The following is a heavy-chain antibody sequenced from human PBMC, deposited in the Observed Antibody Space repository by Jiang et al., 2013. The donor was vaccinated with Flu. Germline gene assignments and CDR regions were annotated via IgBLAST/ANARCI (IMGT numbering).Heavy chain of an antibody. D-gene: IGHD3-9*01. Sequence: QLVESGAEVKKPGESLKISCKGSGYSFTSYWIGWVRQMPGKGLEWMGIIYPGDSDTRYSPSFQGQVTISADKSISTAYLQWSSLKASDTAMYYCARRLRYFDWLLSGPNDAFDIWGQGTMVTVSS. CDR2: IYPGDSDT. V-gene: IGHV5-51*01. J-gene: IGHJ3*02. CDR1: GYSFTSYW. CDR3: ARRLRYFDWLLSGPNDAFDI.